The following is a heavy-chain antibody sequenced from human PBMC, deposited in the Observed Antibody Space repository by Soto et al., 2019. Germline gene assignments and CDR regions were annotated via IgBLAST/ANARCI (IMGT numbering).Heavy chain of an antibody. CDR3: TRGPPRVQWFDP. V-gene: IGHV1-18*01. Sequence: ASVKVSCKTSGFTFTNYGINWVRQAPGQGLEWMGWISAYNGNTKYAQKFQGRVTVTTDTSTTTGYMELSSVTAADTAVYYCTRGPPRVQWFDPWGLGTLVTVSS. CDR2: ISAYNGNT. J-gene: IGHJ5*02. CDR1: GFTFTNYG.